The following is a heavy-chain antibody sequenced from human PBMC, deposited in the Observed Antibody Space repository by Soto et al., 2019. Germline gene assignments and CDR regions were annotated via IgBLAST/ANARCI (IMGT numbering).Heavy chain of an antibody. V-gene: IGHV4-39*01. CDR2: IYYSGST. J-gene: IGHJ4*02. D-gene: IGHD4-17*01. Sequence: PSETLSLTCTVSGGSISSYYWSWIRQPPGKGLEWIGSIYYSGSTYYNPSLKSRVTISVDTSKNQFSLKLSSVTAADTAVYYCARRRYGGQERIFDYWGQGTLVTVSS. CDR3: ARRRYGGQERIFDY. CDR1: GGSISSYY.